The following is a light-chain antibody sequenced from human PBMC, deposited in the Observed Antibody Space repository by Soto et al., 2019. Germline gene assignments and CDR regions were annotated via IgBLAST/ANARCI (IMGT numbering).Light chain of an antibody. CDR1: QSVTRF. V-gene: IGKV3-11*01. Sequence: EIVLTQSPATLSLSPGERATLSCRASQSVTRFLAWYQQKPGQAPRLLIYDISNMAAGIPARFSGSGSGTDFTLTISSLEPEDFAVYYCQQRSFWLTFGGGTKVDIK. CDR2: DIS. J-gene: IGKJ4*01. CDR3: QQRSFWLT.